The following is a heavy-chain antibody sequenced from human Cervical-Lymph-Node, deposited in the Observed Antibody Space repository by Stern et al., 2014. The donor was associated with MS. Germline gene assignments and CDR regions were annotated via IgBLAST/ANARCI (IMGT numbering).Heavy chain of an antibody. V-gene: IGHV7-4-1*02. CDR3: ARGRGARREPVTAYYFDY. Sequence: VHLVESGSELKKPGASVKVSCRASGYTFTSYAMNWVRQAPGQGPEWMGWINTNTRNATFAQAFTDRFVYSSDPSVTTAYLKINSLRPEDTAIYYCARGRGARREPVTAYYFDYWGQGTLVTVS. D-gene: IGHD2-21*02. CDR2: INTNTRNA. J-gene: IGHJ4*02. CDR1: GYTFTSYA.